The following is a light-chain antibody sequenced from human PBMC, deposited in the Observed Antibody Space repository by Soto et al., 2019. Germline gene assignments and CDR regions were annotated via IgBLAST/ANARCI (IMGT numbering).Light chain of an antibody. CDR1: QPVSDK. CDR3: QQYDQWPIT. CDR2: GAS. J-gene: IGKJ5*01. V-gene: IGKV3-15*01. Sequence: EILLTQSPSPLSLSPGAGATLSCWASQPVSDKLAWYQQKPGQAPRLLIYGASARALGIPARFSGSGSGTEFSFTGTSLQSEDFAVYYCQQYDQWPITFGQGTRLEIK.